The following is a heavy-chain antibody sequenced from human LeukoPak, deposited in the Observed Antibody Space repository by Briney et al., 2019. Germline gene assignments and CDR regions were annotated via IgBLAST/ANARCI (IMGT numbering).Heavy chain of an antibody. J-gene: IGHJ4*02. D-gene: IGHD6-19*01. Sequence: SETLSLTCTVPGGSINSYYWSWIRQQPGKGLEWIGYNYYSGSTKYNPSLKSRVTISLDMSKTQFSLKLTSVTAADTAFYYCARLRSGWYFDYWGQGTLVTVS. CDR1: GGSINSYY. CDR2: NYYSGST. CDR3: ARLRSGWYFDY. V-gene: IGHV4-59*08.